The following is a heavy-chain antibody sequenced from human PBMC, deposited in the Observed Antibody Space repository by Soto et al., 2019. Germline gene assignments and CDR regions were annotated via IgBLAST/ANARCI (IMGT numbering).Heavy chain of an antibody. Sequence: PSETLSLTCTVSGGSVSSGSYYWSWIRQPPGKGLEWIGYIYYSGSTNYNPSLKSRVTISVDTSKNQFSLKLSSVTAADTAVYYCARDGYYDSSGYYSPGRFDPWGQGTLVTVS. J-gene: IGHJ5*02. CDR2: IYYSGST. CDR1: GGSVSSGSYY. V-gene: IGHV4-61*01. CDR3: ARDGYYDSSGYYSPGRFDP. D-gene: IGHD3-22*01.